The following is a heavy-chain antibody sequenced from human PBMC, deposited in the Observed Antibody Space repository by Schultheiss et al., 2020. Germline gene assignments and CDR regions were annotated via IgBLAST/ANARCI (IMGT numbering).Heavy chain of an antibody. CDR1: GGTFSSYT. CDR2: IIPILGIA. CDR3: ARDSGSTLTTFGPPGHP. D-gene: IGHD4-17*01. J-gene: IGHJ5*02. Sequence: SVKVSCKASGGTFSSYTISWVRQAPGQGLEWMGRIIPILGIANYAQKFQGRVTMTRDTSISTAYMELSSLTSDDTAVYYCARDSGSTLTTFGPPGHPWGQGTLVTVSS. V-gene: IGHV1-69*04.